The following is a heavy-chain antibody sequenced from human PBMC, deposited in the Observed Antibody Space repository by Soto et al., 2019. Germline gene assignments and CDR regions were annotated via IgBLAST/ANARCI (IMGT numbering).Heavy chain of an antibody. D-gene: IGHD2-15*01. CDR2: IDPGDTNT. CDR1: GYSFTSYW. J-gene: IGHJ4*02. Sequence: GESLKISCKGSGYSFTSYWMGGGLQMPGKVLEWLAIIDPGDTNTRYSASFQGQVTISADKSISTAYLQWSSLNASDTAMYYCARHVVVVAATPAITDYWGQGTLVTVS. V-gene: IGHV5-51*01. CDR3: ARHVVVVAATPAITDY.